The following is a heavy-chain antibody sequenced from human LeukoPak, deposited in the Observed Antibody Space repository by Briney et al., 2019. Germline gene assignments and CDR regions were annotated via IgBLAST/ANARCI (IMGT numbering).Heavy chain of an antibody. V-gene: IGHV5-51*01. CDR3: ATHPGGLQSGFDN. Sequence: GESLKISCKGSGYSFNRNWIGWVCQMLGKGLEYMGIIPPGDSDTRYSPSFQGQVTISVDRSSSTAYLQWSRLKASDTAMYYCATHPGGLQSGFDNWGQGTLVTVSS. D-gene: IGHD5-24*01. CDR2: IPPGDSDT. CDR1: GYSFNRNW. J-gene: IGHJ4*02.